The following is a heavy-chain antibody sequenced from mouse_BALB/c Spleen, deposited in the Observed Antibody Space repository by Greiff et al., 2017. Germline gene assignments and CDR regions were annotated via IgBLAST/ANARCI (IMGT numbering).Heavy chain of an antibody. Sequence: EVQLMESGGGLVKPGGSLKLSCAASGFTFSDYYMYWVRQTPEKRLEWVATISDGGSYTYYPDSVKGRFTISRDNAKNNLYLQMSSLKSEDTAMYYCERDVPGKRAYWGQGTLVTVSA. CDR2: ISDGGSYT. J-gene: IGHJ3*01. CDR1: GFTFSDYY. V-gene: IGHV5-4*02. D-gene: IGHD4-1*01. CDR3: ERDVPGKRAY.